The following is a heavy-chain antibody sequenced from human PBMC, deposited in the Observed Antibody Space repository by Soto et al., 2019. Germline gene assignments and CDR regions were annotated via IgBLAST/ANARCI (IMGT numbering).Heavy chain of an antibody. CDR2: IYYSGST. CDR1: GGSISSGGYY. Sequence: PSETLSLTCTVSGGSISSGGYYWSWIRQHPGKGLEWIGYIYYSGSTYYNPSLKSRVTISVDTSKNQFSLKLSSVTAADTAVYYCARDRGYSSPFVDYYYYYGMDVWGKGTTVTVSS. J-gene: IGHJ6*04. D-gene: IGHD6-13*01. CDR3: ARDRGYSSPFVDYYYYYGMDV. V-gene: IGHV4-31*03.